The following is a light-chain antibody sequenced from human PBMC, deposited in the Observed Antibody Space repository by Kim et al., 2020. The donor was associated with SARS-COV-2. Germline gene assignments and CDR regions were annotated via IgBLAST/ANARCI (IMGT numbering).Light chain of an antibody. CDR3: QEYNDWPLRT. CDR2: GAS. CDR1: QSVRNN. V-gene: IGKV3-15*01. J-gene: IGKJ4*01. Sequence: IVMTQSPATLSVSPGERVTLSCRASQSVRNNLAWYQQRPGQAPRLLIYGASTRATDVSDRFSGSGSGTEFTLTIRSLQSEDLAVYYCQEYNDWPLRTFGGGTTVDSK.